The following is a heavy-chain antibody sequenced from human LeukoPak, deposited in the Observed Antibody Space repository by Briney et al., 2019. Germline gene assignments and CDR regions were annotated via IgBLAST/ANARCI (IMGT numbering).Heavy chain of an antibody. CDR2: INPNSGGT. V-gene: IGHV1-2*02. CDR1: GYTFAAYY. D-gene: IGHD5-12*01. Sequence: GASVKVSCKASGYTFAAYYIHWVRQAPGQGLEWMGWINPNSGGTNYAQKFQGRVTMTRDTSISTAYMELSRLRSDDTAVYYCARYSGYDFNFDYWGQGTLVTVSS. J-gene: IGHJ4*02. CDR3: ARYSGYDFNFDY.